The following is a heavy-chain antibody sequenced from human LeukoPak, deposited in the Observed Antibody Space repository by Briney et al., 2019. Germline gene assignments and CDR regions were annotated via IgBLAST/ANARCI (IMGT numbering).Heavy chain of an antibody. Sequence: GGSLRLSCAASGFTLSDYYMSWIRQAPGKGLEWFSYISGDSDIIYYADSVKGRFTISRDNAKKSLYLQMNSLRAEDTAVYYCARLPGDHKLYYYYYGMDVWGQGTTVTVSS. V-gene: IGHV3-11*01. CDR1: GFTLSDYY. CDR2: ISGDSDII. CDR3: ARLPGDHKLYYYYYGMDV. J-gene: IGHJ6*02. D-gene: IGHD1-14*01.